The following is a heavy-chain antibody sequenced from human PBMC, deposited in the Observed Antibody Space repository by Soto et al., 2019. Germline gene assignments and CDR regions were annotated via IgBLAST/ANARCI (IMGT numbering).Heavy chain of an antibody. CDR1: GGSFSGYY. J-gene: IGHJ6*02. D-gene: IGHD2-15*01. V-gene: IGHV4-34*01. CDR3: ARVVVRRIVRAPHYGMDV. CDR2: IKHSGST. Sequence: SETLSLTCAVYGGSFSGYYWSWIRQPPGKGLEWIGEIKHSGSTNYNPSLKSRVTISVDTSKNQFSLKLSSVTAADTAVYYCARVVVRRIVRAPHYGMDVWGQGTTVTVSS.